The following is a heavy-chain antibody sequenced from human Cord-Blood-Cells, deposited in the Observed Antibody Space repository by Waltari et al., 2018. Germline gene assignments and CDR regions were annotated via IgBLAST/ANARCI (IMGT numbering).Heavy chain of an antibody. D-gene: IGHD2-15*01. CDR2: FDPEDGET. CDR3: ATLVVVNYYYGMDV. J-gene: IGHJ6*02. CDR1: GYTPTALS. V-gene: IGHV1-24*01. Sequence: QVQLVQSGAEVKKPGASVKVSCKVSGYTPTALSLHWVRQAPGKGLEWMGGFDPEDGETIYAQKFQGRVTMTEDTSTDTAYMELSSLRSEDTAVYYCATLVVVNYYYGMDVWGQGTTVTVSS.